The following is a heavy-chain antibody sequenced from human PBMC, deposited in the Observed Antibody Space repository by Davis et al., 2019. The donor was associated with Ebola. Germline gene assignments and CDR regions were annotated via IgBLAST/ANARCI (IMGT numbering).Heavy chain of an antibody. J-gene: IGHJ4*02. V-gene: IGHV4-30-2*01. CDR1: GGSISSGYQS. D-gene: IGHD5-18*01. Sequence: SETLSLTCDVSGGSISSGYQSWSWIRQPPGKGLEWIGHIYQGGDAYYNPSLKSRVTISVDRSKNQFSLRVTSVTAADTAVYYCARTNGYSYGCFDYWGQGTLVTVSS. CDR2: IYQGGDA. CDR3: ARTNGYSYGCFDY.